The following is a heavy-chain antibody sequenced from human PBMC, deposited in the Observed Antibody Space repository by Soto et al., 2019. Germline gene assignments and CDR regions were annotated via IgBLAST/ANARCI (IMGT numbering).Heavy chain of an antibody. CDR1: GGSISSGGYS. Sequence: PSETLSLTCTVSGGSISSGGYSWTWIRQHPGKGLEWIGYIYYSGSNYYKPYVKSRVTISVDTSRNQFSLRLSSVPPADPAVYYCARTYSDTSGYSLDPWGQGILVTVSS. J-gene: IGHJ5*02. D-gene: IGHD3-22*01. CDR3: ARTYSDTSGYSLDP. CDR2: IYYSGSN. V-gene: IGHV4-31*03.